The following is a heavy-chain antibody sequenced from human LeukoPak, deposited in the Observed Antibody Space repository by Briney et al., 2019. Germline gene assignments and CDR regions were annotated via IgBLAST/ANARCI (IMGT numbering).Heavy chain of an antibody. Sequence: GGSLRLSCAASGFTFSSYWMSWVRQAPGKGLEWVANIKQDGSEKYYVDSVKGRFTISRDNSKNTLYLQMNSLRAEDTAVYYCAKACSSGWYFDYWGQGTLVTVSS. D-gene: IGHD6-19*01. CDR2: IKQDGSEK. CDR3: AKACSSGWYFDY. CDR1: GFTFSSYW. J-gene: IGHJ4*02. V-gene: IGHV3-7*03.